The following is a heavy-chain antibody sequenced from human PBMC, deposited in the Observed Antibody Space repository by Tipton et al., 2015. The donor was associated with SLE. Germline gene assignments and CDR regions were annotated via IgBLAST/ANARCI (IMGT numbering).Heavy chain of an antibody. Sequence: TLSLTCAVYGGSFSGYYWSWIRQPPGKGLEWIGEINHSGSTHYNPSLKSRVTMSVDTSKNQLSLKLNSVTAADTAAYYCTRGSSGYYLGTTGARRFDYWGQGTLVTVSS. CDR3: TRGSSGYYLGTTGARRFDY. D-gene: IGHD3-22*01. J-gene: IGHJ4*02. V-gene: IGHV4-34*01. CDR1: GGSFSGYY. CDR2: INHSGST.